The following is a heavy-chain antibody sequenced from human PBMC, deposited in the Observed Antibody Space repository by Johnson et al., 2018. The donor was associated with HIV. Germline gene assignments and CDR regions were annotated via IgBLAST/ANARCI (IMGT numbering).Heavy chain of an antibody. CDR1: GFTFSSYA. V-gene: IGHV3-30-3*01. Sequence: VQLVESGGGVVQPGRSLRLSCAASGFTFSSYAMHWVRQAPGKGLEWVAVISYDGSNKYYADSVKGRFTISSDNSKNTLYLQMNSLRAEDTAVYYCARAGGGSHGAFDIWGQGTMVTVSS. CDR3: ARAGGGSHGAFDI. D-gene: IGHD2-15*01. CDR2: ISYDGSNK. J-gene: IGHJ3*02.